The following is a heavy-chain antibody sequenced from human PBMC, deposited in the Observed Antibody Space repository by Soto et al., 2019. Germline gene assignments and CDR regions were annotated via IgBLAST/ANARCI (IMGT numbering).Heavy chain of an antibody. CDR1: GFTFSSYE. CDR3: ARDRRRNSYDFWSGYYPFDY. V-gene: IGHV3-48*03. CDR2: ISSSGSTI. D-gene: IGHD3-3*01. J-gene: IGHJ4*02. Sequence: GGSLRLSCAASGFTFSSYEMNWVRQAPGKGLEWVSYISSSGSTIYYADSVKGRFTISRDNAKNSLYLQMNSLRAEDTAVYYCARDRRRNSYDFWSGYYPFDYWGQGTLVTVSS.